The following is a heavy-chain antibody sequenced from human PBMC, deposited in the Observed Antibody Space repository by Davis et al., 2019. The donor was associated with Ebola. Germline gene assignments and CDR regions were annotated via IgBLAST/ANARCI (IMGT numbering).Heavy chain of an antibody. CDR2: IYYSGST. CDR1: GGSISGYH. V-gene: IGHV4-59*01. CDR3: ARGRAPSGSYQYYFDY. J-gene: IGHJ4*02. D-gene: IGHD1-26*01. Sequence: MPSETLSLTCTVSGGSISGYHWNWIRQPPGKGLEWIGYIYYSGSTNYNPSLKSRVTISVDTSKNQFSLKLSSVTAADTAVYYCARGRAPSGSYQYYFDYWGQGTLVTVSS.